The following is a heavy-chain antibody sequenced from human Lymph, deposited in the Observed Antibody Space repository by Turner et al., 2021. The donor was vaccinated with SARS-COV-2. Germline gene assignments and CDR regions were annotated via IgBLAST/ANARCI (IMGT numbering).Heavy chain of an antibody. Sequence: QVQLVQSGAEVKKSGASVKVSCRASGYTFRSYGNSWVRQAPGQGLEWMGWIIVYNGYTNYAQKLQGRVTMTTDTSTSTAYMELRSLRSDDTAVYYCARAGYCSSTSCYRGQYYYYGMDVWGQGTTVTVSS. CDR2: IIVYNGYT. CDR3: ARAGYCSSTSCYRGQYYYYGMDV. J-gene: IGHJ6*02. D-gene: IGHD2-2*02. CDR1: GYTFRSYG. V-gene: IGHV1-18*04.